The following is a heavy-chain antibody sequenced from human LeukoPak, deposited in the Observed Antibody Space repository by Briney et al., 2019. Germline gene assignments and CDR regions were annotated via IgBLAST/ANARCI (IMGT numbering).Heavy chain of an antibody. CDR3: AKAGYCSGGSCYLPFDY. CDR1: GFTFSSYG. CDR2: ISGSGGST. Sequence: GGTLRLSCAASGFTFSSYGMSWVRQAPGKGLEWVSAISGSGGSTYYAGSVKGRFTISRDNSKNTLYLQMNSLRAEDTAVYYCAKAGYCSGGSCYLPFDYWGQGTLVTVSS. D-gene: IGHD2-15*01. J-gene: IGHJ4*02. V-gene: IGHV3-23*01.